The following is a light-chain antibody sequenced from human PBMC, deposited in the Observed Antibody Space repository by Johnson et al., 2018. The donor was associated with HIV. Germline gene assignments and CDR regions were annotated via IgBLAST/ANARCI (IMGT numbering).Light chain of an antibody. J-gene: IGLJ1*01. CDR3: GTWDNSLSTGAV. V-gene: IGLV1-51*02. CDR1: SSNIGNNY. CDR2: ENN. Sequence: QSVLTQSPSVSAAPGQKVTISCSGSSSNIGNNYVSWYQQLPGTAPKLLIYENNKRPSGIPDRFSGSKSGTSATLGIAGLQTRDEADYYCGTWDNSLSTGAVFGTATKVTVL.